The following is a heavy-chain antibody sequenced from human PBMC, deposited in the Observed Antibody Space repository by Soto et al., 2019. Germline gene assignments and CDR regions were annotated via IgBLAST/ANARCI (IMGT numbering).Heavy chain of an antibody. J-gene: IGHJ4*02. CDR2: MNPNSGNT. D-gene: IGHD1-1*01. Sequence: QVQLVQSGAEVKKPGSSVKVSCKASGGTFSSYDINWVRQATGQGLEWMGWMNPNSGNTGYAQKFQGRVTMTRNTSISTAYMELSSLRSEDTAVYYCARAGAWNDVTPRDWGQGTLVTVSS. CDR1: GGTFSSYD. V-gene: IGHV1-8*02. CDR3: ARAGAWNDVTPRD.